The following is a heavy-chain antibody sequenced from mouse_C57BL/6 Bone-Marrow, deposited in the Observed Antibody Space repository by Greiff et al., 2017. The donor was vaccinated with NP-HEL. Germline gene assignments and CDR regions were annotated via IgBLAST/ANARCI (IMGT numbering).Heavy chain of an antibody. Sequence: EVQLVESGGGLVKPGGSLKLSCAASGFTFSSYAMSWVRQTPDKRLEWVATISDGGSYTYYPDNVKGRFTISRDNAKNNLYLQMSHLKSEYTAMYYCSSMEGLLPFAYWGQGTLVTVSA. J-gene: IGHJ3*01. V-gene: IGHV5-4*01. CDR2: ISDGGSYT. CDR1: GFTFSSYA. D-gene: IGHD2-3*01. CDR3: SSMEGLLPFAY.